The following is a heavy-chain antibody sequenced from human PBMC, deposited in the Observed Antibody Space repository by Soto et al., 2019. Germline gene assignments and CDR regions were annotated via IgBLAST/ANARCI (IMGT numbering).Heavy chain of an antibody. J-gene: IGHJ4*01. CDR3: ARDRWVYGEYNFDY. Sequence: RASVKVSCKASGGTFSSYAISWVRQAPGQGLEWMGGIIPIFGTANYAQRFQGRVTITADESTSTAYMELSSLRSEDTAVYYCARDRWVYGEYNFDYWGQGTLVTVSS. CDR2: IIPIFGTA. D-gene: IGHD4-17*01. V-gene: IGHV1-69*13. CDR1: GGTFSSYA.